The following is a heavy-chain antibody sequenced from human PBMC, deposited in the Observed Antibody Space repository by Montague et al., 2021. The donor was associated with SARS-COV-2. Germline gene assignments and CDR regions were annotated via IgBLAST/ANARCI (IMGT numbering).Heavy chain of an antibody. Sequence: SETLSLTCTVSGGSVSSYYRSWIRQSPGKGLQWLGYIYYSGSTDYNPSLKSRVTMSVDTSKNQLSLRLNFVTTADTAVYFCARAGGFYDYWSGYSSSAGFFDPWGQGILVTVSS. CDR1: GGSVSSYY. D-gene: IGHD3-3*01. CDR2: IYYSGST. CDR3: ARAGGFYDYWSGYSSSAGFFDP. J-gene: IGHJ5*02. V-gene: IGHV4-59*02.